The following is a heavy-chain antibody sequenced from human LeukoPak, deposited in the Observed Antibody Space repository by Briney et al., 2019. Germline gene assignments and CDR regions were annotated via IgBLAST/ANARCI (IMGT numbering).Heavy chain of an antibody. Sequence: APVKVSCKVSGYTLTELSMHWVRQAPGKGLEWMGGFDPEDGETIYAQKFQGRVTMTEDTSTDTAYMELSSLRSEDTAVYYCATYPPPAAGSDYWGQGTLVTVSS. CDR2: FDPEDGET. CDR1: GYTLTELS. CDR3: ATYPPPAAGSDY. J-gene: IGHJ4*02. V-gene: IGHV1-24*01. D-gene: IGHD6-13*01.